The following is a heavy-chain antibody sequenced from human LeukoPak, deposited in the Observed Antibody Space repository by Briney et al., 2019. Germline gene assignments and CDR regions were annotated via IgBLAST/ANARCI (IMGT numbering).Heavy chain of an antibody. CDR2: ISGSGETT. Sequence: GGSLRLSCAASGFTFSSYGLTWVRQAPGKGLEWVPFISGSGETTHYADSVKGRFTISRDNSKNSVNLHMNSLRVEDTAVYYCAKDVGYSYGFDSWGQGALVTVSS. CDR1: GFTFSSYG. CDR3: AKDVGYSYGFDS. V-gene: IGHV3-23*01. D-gene: IGHD5-18*01. J-gene: IGHJ5*01.